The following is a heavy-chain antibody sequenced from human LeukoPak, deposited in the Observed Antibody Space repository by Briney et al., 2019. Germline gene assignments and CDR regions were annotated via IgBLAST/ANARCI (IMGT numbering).Heavy chain of an antibody. CDR1: GGSISDYY. V-gene: IGHV3-11*04. D-gene: IGHD6-13*01. CDR2: ISSSGSTI. CDR3: ARALTRGSSWGPFDY. J-gene: IGHJ4*02. Sequence: PSETLSLTCTVSGGSISDYYMSWFRQAPGKGLEWISYISSSGSTIYNADSVKGRFTISRDNAKNSLYLQMNSLRAEDTAVYYCARALTRGSSWGPFDYWGQGTLVTVSS.